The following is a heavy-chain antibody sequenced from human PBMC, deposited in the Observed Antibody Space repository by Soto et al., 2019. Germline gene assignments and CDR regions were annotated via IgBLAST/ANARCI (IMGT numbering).Heavy chain of an antibody. CDR2: IYYSGST. Sequence: SETLSLTCTVSGGSISSYYWSWIRQPPGKGLEWIGYIYYSGSTNYNPSLKSRVTISVDTSKNQFSLKLSSVTAADTAVYYCAREVLPSPLLFRDRNWFDPWGQGTLVTVSS. J-gene: IGHJ5*02. V-gene: IGHV4-59*01. CDR3: AREVLPSPLLFRDRNWFDP. D-gene: IGHD5-18*01. CDR1: GGSISSYY.